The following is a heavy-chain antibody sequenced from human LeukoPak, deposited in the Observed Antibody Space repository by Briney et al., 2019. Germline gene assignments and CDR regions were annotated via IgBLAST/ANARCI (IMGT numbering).Heavy chain of an antibody. CDR1: GGSISSYY. Sequence: PSETPSLTCTVSGGSISSYYWSWIRQPPGKGLEWIGYIYYSGSTNYNPSLKSRVTISVDTSKNQFSLKLSSVTAADTAVYYCARDTRGIFDYWGQGTLVTVSS. V-gene: IGHV4-59*01. CDR3: ARDTRGIFDY. D-gene: IGHD3-10*01. CDR2: IYYSGST. J-gene: IGHJ4*02.